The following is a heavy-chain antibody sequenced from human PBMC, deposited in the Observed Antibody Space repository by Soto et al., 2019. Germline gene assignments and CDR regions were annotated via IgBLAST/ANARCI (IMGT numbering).Heavy chain of an antibody. V-gene: IGHV3-33*01. CDR3: ARCPTPRNYYYYMDV. Sequence: GGSLRLSCAASGFTFSSYGMHWVRQAPGKGLEWVAVIWYDGSNKYYADSVKGRFTISRDNSKNTLYLQMNSLRAEDTAVYYCARCPTPRNYYYYMDVWGKGTTVTVSS. CDR2: IWYDGSNK. CDR1: GFTFSSYG. J-gene: IGHJ6*03.